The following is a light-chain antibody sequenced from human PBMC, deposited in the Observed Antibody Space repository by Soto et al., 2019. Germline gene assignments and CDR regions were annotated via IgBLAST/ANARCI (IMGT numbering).Light chain of an antibody. V-gene: IGKV1-17*01. CDR2: AAS. CDR3: IQHNSYPRT. J-gene: IGKJ1*01. Sequence: DIQMTQSPSSLSASVGDRVTITCRASQSISSYLNWYQQKPGKAPKRLIYAASSLQSGVPSRFSGSGSGTEFTLTIRSLQPEDFATYYCIQHNSYPRTVGQGTKVDI. CDR1: QSISSY.